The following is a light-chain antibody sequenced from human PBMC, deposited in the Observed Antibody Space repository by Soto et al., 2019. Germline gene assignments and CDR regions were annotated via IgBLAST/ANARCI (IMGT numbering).Light chain of an antibody. V-gene: IGLV2-14*01. J-gene: IGLJ3*02. CDR1: SSDVGGYNY. Sequence: QSALTQPASVSGSPGQSIAISCTGTSSDVGGYNYVSWYQQPPGKAPNLIIYDVSDRPSGVSNRFSGSKSGITASLTISGLQADDEAYYYCSSYTSQSTVVFGGGTKVTVL. CDR3: SSYTSQSTVV. CDR2: DVS.